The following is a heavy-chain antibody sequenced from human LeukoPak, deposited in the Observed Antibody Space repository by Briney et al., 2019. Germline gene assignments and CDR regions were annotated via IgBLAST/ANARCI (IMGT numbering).Heavy chain of an antibody. CDR3: AREYYDYVWGSYRPYYFDY. V-gene: IGHV3-7*01. CDR2: IKQDGSEK. CDR1: GFTFSSYA. Sequence: GGSLRLSCAASGFTFSSYAMSWVRQAPGKGLEWVANIKQDGSEKYYVDSVKGRFTISRDNAKNSLYLQMNSLRAEDTAVYYCAREYYDYVWGSYRPYYFDYWGQGTLVTVSS. J-gene: IGHJ4*02. D-gene: IGHD3-16*02.